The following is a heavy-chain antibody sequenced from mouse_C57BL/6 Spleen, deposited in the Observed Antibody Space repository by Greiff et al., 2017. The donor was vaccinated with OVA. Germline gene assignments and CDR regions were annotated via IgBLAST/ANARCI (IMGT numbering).Heavy chain of an antibody. D-gene: IGHD2-5*01. CDR2: ISYDGSN. Sequence: EVQLQESGPGLVKPSQSLSLTCSVTGYSITSGYYWNWIRQFPGNKLEWMGYISYDGSNNYNPSLKNRISITRDTSKNQFFLKLNSVTTEDTATYYCARAYYSNYQGPFAYWGQGTLVTVSA. V-gene: IGHV3-6*01. CDR3: ARAYYSNYQGPFAY. CDR1: GYSITSGYY. J-gene: IGHJ3*01.